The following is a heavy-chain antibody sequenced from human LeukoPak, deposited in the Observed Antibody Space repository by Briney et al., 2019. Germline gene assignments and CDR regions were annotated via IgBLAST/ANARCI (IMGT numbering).Heavy chain of an antibody. CDR2: ITSTGGTT. D-gene: IGHD2/OR15-2a*01. Sequence: GGSLRLSCAAPGFTFSNYAMSWVRQAPGKGLDWVSGITSTGGTTYYADSVQGRFTISRDNSRNTLYLQMNSLRGEDTAVYYCAKDGRNSPLMWGQGTVVSVSS. J-gene: IGHJ3*02. V-gene: IGHV3-23*01. CDR1: GFTFSNYA. CDR3: AKDGRNSPLM.